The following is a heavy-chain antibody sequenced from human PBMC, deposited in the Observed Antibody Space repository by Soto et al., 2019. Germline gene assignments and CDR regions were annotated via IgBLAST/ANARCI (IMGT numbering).Heavy chain of an antibody. J-gene: IGHJ4*02. CDR1: GFTFSSYA. CDR2: ISGSGGST. V-gene: IGHV3-23*01. CDR3: ARRGSGSYYDY. Sequence: VPLLESGGGLVQPGGSLRLSCAASGFTFSSYAMRWVRQAPVKGLEWVSAISGSGGSTYYADSVKGRFTISRDNSKNTLYLQMNSLRAEDTAVYYCARRGSGSYYDYWGQGTLVTVSS. D-gene: IGHD1-26*01.